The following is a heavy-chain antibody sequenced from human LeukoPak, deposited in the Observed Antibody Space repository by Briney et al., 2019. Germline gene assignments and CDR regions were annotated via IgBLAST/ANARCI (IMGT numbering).Heavy chain of an antibody. J-gene: IGHJ4*02. D-gene: IGHD6-6*01. V-gene: IGHV5-51*01. CDR2: IYPGDSDT. CDR1: GCSFTSYW. Sequence: GESLKISCKGSGCSFTSYWIGWVRQMPGKGLEWMGIIYPGDSDTRYSPSFQGQVTISADKSISTAYLQWSSLKASDTAMYYCARHSSIAARRNYFDYWGQGTLVTVSS. CDR3: ARHSSIAARRNYFDY.